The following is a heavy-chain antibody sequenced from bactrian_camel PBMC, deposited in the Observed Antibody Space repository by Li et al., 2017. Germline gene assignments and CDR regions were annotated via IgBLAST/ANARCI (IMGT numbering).Heavy chain of an antibody. CDR1: EDTDSRYC. V-gene: IGHV3S28*01. CDR3: AACSHIFCTSWRQYDYTY. Sequence: QLVESGGGSVQAGGSLRLSCEASEDTDSRYCMGWFRQAPGKEREGVALIDTGGASYADAVKGRFTISKDYGKKTLYLQMNGLKPEDTAMYFCAACSHIFCTSWRQYDYTYWGQGTQVTVS. J-gene: IGHJ4*01. D-gene: IGHD1*01. CDR2: IDTGGA.